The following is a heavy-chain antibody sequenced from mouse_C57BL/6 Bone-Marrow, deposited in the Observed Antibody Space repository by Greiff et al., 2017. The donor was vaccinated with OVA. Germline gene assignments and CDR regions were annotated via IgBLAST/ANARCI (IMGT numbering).Heavy chain of an antibody. V-gene: IGHV1-4*01. CDR3: ARRGYYDYDGWYFDV. CDR2: INPSSGYT. CDR1: GYTFTSYT. D-gene: IGHD2-4*01. Sequence: VQLQESGAELARPGASVKMSCKASGYTFTSYTMHWVKQRPGQGLEWIGYINPSSGYTKYNQKFKDQATLTADKSSSTAYIQLSSLTSEDSAVYYCARRGYYDYDGWYFDVWGTGTTVTVSS. J-gene: IGHJ1*03.